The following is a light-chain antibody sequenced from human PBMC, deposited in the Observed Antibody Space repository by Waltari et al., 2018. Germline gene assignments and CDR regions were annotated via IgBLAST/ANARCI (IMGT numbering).Light chain of an antibody. CDR2: RAS. V-gene: IGKV3-20*01. J-gene: IGKJ1*01. CDR3: QQHGTLPAT. CDR1: QSVGASS. Sequence: XIVLTQSPGTASLSPGXXVTLSCRASQSVGASSLAWYQQKPGQAPRLVIYRASRRATGIPDRFSGSGSGTDFSLTISRLEPEDFAVYYCQQHGTLPATFGQGTKVEIK.